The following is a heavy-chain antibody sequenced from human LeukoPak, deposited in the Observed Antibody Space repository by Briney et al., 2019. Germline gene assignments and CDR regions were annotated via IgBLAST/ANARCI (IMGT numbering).Heavy chain of an antibody. Sequence: GGSLRLSCAASGLTFSSYGMHWVRQAPGKGLEWVAYIRSDGSKEYHADSEKGRFIISRDNSKKILYLQMNSLRAEDTAMYYCAKEAGLFDVWGQGAMVTVSS. CDR1: GLTFSSYG. J-gene: IGHJ3*01. V-gene: IGHV3-30*02. CDR2: IRSDGSKE. CDR3: AKEAGLFDV.